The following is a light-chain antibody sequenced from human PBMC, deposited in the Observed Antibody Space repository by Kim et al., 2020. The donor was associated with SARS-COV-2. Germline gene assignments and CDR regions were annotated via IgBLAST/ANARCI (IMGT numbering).Light chain of an antibody. V-gene: IGLV1-40*01. Sequence: GQRVTSSCTVSSSNIVAGYDVHCSQQFSVTAPKLVAYANANRPSGVPDRFSGSKSGNSASLAITGLQAEDEAYYYCQSYDSSLCGVYGGGTQLTVL. J-gene: IGLJ3*02. CDR1: SSNIVAGYD. CDR2: ANA. CDR3: QSYDSSLCGV.